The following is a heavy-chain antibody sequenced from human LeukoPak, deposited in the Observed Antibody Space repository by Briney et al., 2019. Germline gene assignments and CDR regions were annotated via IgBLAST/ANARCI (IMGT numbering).Heavy chain of an antibody. J-gene: IGHJ5*02. V-gene: IGHV4-59*01. CDR2: IYYSGST. CDR1: GGSISSYY. CDR3: ARGATGPNWFDP. Sequence: PSETLSLTCTVSGGSISSYYWSWIRHPPGKGLEWIGYIYYSGSTNYNPSLESRVTISVDTSKNQFSLKLSSVTAADTAVYYCARGATGPNWFDPWGQGTLVTVSS. D-gene: IGHD3-9*01.